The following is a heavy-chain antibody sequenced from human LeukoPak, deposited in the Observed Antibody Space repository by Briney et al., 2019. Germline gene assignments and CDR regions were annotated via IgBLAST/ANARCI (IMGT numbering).Heavy chain of an antibody. Sequence: ASVKVSCKASGYTFTSYYMHWVRQAPGQGLEWMGIINPSGGSTRYAQKFQARITMTRDTSTSTVYMELSSLRSEDTAVYYCARDLGYSNGWYYFDYWGQGTLVTVSS. V-gene: IGHV1-46*01. CDR3: ARDLGYSNGWYYFDY. J-gene: IGHJ4*02. D-gene: IGHD6-19*01. CDR2: INPSGGST. CDR1: GYTFTSYY.